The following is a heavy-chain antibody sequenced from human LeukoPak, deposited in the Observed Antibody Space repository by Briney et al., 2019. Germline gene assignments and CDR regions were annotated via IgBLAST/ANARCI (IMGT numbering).Heavy chain of an antibody. CDR3: ARVVLKGVDAFDI. D-gene: IGHD2-21*01. V-gene: IGHV1-18*01. J-gene: IGHJ3*02. Sequence: GASVKVSCKASGYTFTSYAMNWVRQAPGQGLEWMGWISAYNGDTNYAQKLQDRVTMTTDTSKNTAYMELRSLRSDDTAVYYCARVVLKGVDAFDIWGQGTMVTVSS. CDR2: ISAYNGDT. CDR1: GYTFTSYA.